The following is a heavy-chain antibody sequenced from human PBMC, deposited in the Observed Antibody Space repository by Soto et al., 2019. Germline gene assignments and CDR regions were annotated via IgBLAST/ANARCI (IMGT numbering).Heavy chain of an antibody. Sequence: ASVKVSCKASGYTFTSYDINWVRQATGQGLEWMGWMNPKSGNTGYAQKFQGRVTMTRNTSISTAYMELSSLSFEDTAVYYCARAFCNSASCYGYYYYGIDVWGQGTTVTVSS. V-gene: IGHV1-8*01. CDR2: MNPKSGNT. J-gene: IGHJ6*02. CDR1: GYTFTSYD. D-gene: IGHD2-2*01. CDR3: ARAFCNSASCYGYYYYGIDV.